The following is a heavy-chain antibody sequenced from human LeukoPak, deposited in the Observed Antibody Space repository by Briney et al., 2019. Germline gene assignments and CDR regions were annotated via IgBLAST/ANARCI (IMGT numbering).Heavy chain of an antibody. CDR1: GFTFSSYA. J-gene: IGHJ4*02. V-gene: IGHV3-30-3*01. D-gene: IGHD5-18*01. Sequence: GGSLRLSCATSGFTFSSYAMHWVRQAPGKGLEWVAVISYGGDKEYYADSVKGRFTISRDNSRSALYLQMNSLRTEDTAVYYCSRLSGFAGYSYGLDDYWGQGTLVTVSS. CDR2: ISYGGDKE. CDR3: SRLSGFAGYSYGLDDY.